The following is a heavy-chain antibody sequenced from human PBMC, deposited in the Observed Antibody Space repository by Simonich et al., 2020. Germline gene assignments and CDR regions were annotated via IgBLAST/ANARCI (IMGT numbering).Heavy chain of an antibody. J-gene: IGHJ3*02. D-gene: IGHD5-12*01. CDR1: GFTFSSYS. CDR3: ARDSSYYAFDI. CDR2: ISSSSSTI. Sequence: EVQLVESGGGLVQPGGYLRLSCAASGFTFSSYSMNWVRQAPGKGLEWVSYISSSSSTIYYSDSVNGRFTISRDNAKNSLYLQMNSLRAEDTAVYYCARDSSYYAFDIWGQGTMVTVSS. V-gene: IGHV3-48*01.